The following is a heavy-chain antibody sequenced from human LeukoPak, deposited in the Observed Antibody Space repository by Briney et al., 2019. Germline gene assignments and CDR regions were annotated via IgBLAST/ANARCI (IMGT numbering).Heavy chain of an antibody. CDR1: GFTFSNYW. Sequence: PGGSLRLSCAASGFTFSNYWMNWVRQAPGKGLEWVANIKQDGSEKYYVDSVKGRFTISRDNAKNSLYLQMNSLRAEDTAVYYCARGLMYSSSWYAYWGQGTLVTVSS. J-gene: IGHJ4*02. CDR2: IKQDGSEK. D-gene: IGHD6-13*01. CDR3: ARGLMYSSSWYAY. V-gene: IGHV3-7*01.